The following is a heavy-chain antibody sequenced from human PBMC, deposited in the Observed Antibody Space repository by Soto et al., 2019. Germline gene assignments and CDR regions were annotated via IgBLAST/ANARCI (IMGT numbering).Heavy chain of an antibody. CDR1: GGSISSGGYS. D-gene: IGHD3-16*01. Sequence: QLQLQESGSGLVKPSQTLSLTCAVSGGSISSGGYSWSWIRQPPGKGLEWIGYIYHSGSTFYNPSLKSRVTISLDRSKNQFSLNLISVSAADTAVYYCARETTNGYVEGGGVCGWFDPWVRGTLVTVSS. CDR2: IYHSGST. CDR3: ARETTNGYVEGGGVCGWFDP. V-gene: IGHV4-30-2*01. J-gene: IGHJ5*02.